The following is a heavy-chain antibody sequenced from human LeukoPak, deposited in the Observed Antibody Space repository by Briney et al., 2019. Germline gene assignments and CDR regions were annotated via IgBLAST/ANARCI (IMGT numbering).Heavy chain of an antibody. CDR3: AGGNGYGDSPFDY. CDR2: IKQDGSEK. V-gene: IGHV3-7*01. Sequence: GGSLRLSCAASGFTFSSHWMSWVPQAPGKGLEWVANIKQDGSEKYYVDSVKGRFTISRDNAKNSLYLQINSLRAEDTAVYYCAGGNGYGDSPFDYWGQGTLVTVSS. D-gene: IGHD4-17*01. J-gene: IGHJ4*02. CDR1: GFTFSSHW.